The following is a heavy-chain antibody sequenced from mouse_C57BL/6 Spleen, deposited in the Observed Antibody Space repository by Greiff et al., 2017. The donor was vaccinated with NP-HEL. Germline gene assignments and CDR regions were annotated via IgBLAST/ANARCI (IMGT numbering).Heavy chain of an antibody. CDR3: ARYYGSSYEVDY. Sequence: QVQLQQPGAELVKPGASVKMSCKASGYTFTSYWITWVKQRPGQGLEWIGDMYPGSGSTNYNEKYKSKATLTVDTSSSTAYMQLSSLTSEDSAVYYCARYYGSSYEVDYWGQGTTLTVSS. CDR1: GYTFTSYW. J-gene: IGHJ2*01. CDR2: MYPGSGST. V-gene: IGHV1-55*01. D-gene: IGHD1-1*01.